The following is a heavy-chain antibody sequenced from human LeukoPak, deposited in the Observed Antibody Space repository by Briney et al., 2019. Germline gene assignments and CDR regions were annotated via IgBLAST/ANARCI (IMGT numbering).Heavy chain of an antibody. CDR1: GGSITSISSH. V-gene: IGHV4-39*01. CDR2: IYYSGST. J-gene: IGHJ4*02. CDR3: ARQGSGWNFGFDF. Sequence: SETLSLTCTVSGGSITSISSHWGWIRQPPGKGLEWVGTIYYSGSTYYKSSLKSRGTISVDTSKNQFSLELGSVTAADAAVYYCARQGSGWNFGFDFWGQGTLVTVSS. D-gene: IGHD6-19*01.